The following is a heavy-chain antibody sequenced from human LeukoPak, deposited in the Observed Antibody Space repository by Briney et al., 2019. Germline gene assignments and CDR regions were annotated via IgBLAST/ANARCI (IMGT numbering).Heavy chain of an antibody. CDR3: AKSGRATDY. CDR1: GFTFSNYV. CDR2: ISNRTGST. V-gene: IGHV3-23*01. Sequence: GGSLRLSCVASGFTFSNYVMNWVRQAPGKGLQWVASISNRTGSTYYADFVKGRFTISRDTSRNTLYLQMNSLEIEDTAVYYCAKSGRATDYWGQGALVTVSS. D-gene: IGHD3-10*01. J-gene: IGHJ4*02.